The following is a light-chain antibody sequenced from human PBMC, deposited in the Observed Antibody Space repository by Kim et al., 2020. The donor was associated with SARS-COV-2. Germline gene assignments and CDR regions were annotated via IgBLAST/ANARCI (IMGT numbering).Light chain of an antibody. Sequence: VPPGQTASLTCGGDELGHIIVSWNQQKPGQSPVLVIYQDVKRPSGNPERFSGSNSGNTATLTISGTQAMDEAAYYCQAWVSSTVVFGGGTQLTVL. CDR2: QDV. CDR3: QAWVSSTVV. J-gene: IGLJ2*01. V-gene: IGLV3-1*01. CDR1: ELGHII.